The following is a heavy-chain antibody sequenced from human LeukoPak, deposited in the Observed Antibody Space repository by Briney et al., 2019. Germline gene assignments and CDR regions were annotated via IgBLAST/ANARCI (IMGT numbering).Heavy chain of an antibody. CDR1: GGSISNFY. Sequence: PSETLSLTCTVSGGSISNFYWSWIRQPPGKELEWIGYIYYSGSTNYNPSLKSRVTISVDTSKNQFSLRLSSVTAADTAVYYCARTTSFDYWGQGTLVTVSS. D-gene: IGHD2/OR15-2a*01. J-gene: IGHJ4*02. CDR2: IYYSGST. CDR3: ARTTSFDY. V-gene: IGHV4-59*08.